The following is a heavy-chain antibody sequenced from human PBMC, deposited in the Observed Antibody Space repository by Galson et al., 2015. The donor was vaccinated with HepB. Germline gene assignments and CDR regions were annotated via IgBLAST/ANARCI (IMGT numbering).Heavy chain of an antibody. D-gene: IGHD2-21*01. CDR3: ARDLGPMWGFLRLPFDS. Sequence: SVKVSCKASGNSFNYYAINWVRQAPGQGLEWMGWINTNNGNPTYAQDFAGRFVFSLDTSVSTTFLQISGLKTEDTAVYYCARDLGPMWGFLRLPFDSWGQGTLVIVSS. J-gene: IGHJ4*02. CDR1: GNSFNYYA. V-gene: IGHV7-4-1*02. CDR2: INTNNGNP.